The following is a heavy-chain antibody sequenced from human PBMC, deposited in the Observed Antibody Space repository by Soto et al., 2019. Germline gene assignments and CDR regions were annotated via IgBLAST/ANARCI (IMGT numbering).Heavy chain of an antibody. CDR2: ISYDGSNK. D-gene: IGHD1-1*01. CDR1: GFTFSSYG. V-gene: IGHV3-30*18. J-gene: IGHJ4*02. CDR3: AQDLEMAHNWSY. Sequence: GGSLRLSCAASGFTFSSYGMHWVRQAPGKGLEWVAVISYDGSNKYYADSVKGRFTISRDNSKNTLYLQMNSLRAEDTAVSYCAQDLEMAHNWSYWGQGTLVTVSS.